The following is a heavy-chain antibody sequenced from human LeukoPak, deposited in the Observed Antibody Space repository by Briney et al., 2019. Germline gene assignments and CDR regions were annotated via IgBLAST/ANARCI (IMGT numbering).Heavy chain of an antibody. CDR3: ARHRPQQLVLEGYYGMDV. J-gene: IGHJ6*02. Sequence: SETLSLTCTVSGGSISSYYWSWIRQPPGKGLEWIGYIYYSGSTNYNPSLKSRVTISVDTSKNQFSLKLSSVTAAGTAVYYCARHRPQQLVLEGYYGMDVWGQGTTVTVSS. V-gene: IGHV4-59*08. CDR2: IYYSGST. D-gene: IGHD6-13*01. CDR1: GGSISSYY.